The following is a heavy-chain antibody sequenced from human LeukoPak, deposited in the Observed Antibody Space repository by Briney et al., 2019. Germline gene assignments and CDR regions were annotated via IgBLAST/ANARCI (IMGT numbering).Heavy chain of an antibody. V-gene: IGHV3-53*01. CDR2: LYSDGST. CDR3: ARGVEPLAANTLAY. J-gene: IGHJ4*01. CDR1: GFTVITND. Sequence: PGGSLRLSCAASGFTVITNDMTWVRQAPGQGLEWIAVLYSDGSTKYEDSVQGRFTTLRDNSNKTLALEMNSSSRAAAAAVYCARGVEPLAANTLAYWGHGNLVTVSS. D-gene: IGHD1-14*01.